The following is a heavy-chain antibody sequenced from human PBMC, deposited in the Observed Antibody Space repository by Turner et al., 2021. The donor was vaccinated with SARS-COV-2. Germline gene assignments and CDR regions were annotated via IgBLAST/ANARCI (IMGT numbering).Heavy chain of an antibody. CDR2: ISSSSSYI. Sequence: EEQLVESGGGLVKPGGSLRLSCSPSAFTFGSYIMNWVRQAPGKGLEWVSYISSSSSYIYYADSVKGRFTISRDNAKDSLYLQMISLMAEDTAVYYCARGSPGEDFYYYGMGVWGQGTTVTVSS. V-gene: IGHV3-21*01. CDR1: AFTFGSYI. J-gene: IGHJ6*02. D-gene: IGHD1-1*01. CDR3: ARGSPGEDFYYYGMGV.